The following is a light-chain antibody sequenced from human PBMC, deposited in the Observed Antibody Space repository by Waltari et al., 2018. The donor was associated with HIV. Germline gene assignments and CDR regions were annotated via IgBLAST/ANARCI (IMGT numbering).Light chain of an antibody. CDR3: QQSYSNPLT. J-gene: IGKJ3*01. Sequence: DIQMIQSPSSLSASVGDRVTITCRASQRISTYLNWYQQKPGKAPKVLIYAASSLQSGVPSRFSGSGSMTDFTLTISSLQPEDFATYYCQQSYSNPLTFGPGTKVDIK. CDR2: AAS. V-gene: IGKV1-39*01. CDR1: QRISTY.